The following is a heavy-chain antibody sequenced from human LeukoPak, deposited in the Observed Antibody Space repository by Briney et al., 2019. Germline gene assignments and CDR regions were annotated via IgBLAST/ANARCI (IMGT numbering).Heavy chain of an antibody. J-gene: IGHJ4*02. CDR3: ARGYSDFTYYFDY. CDR1: GFTFSSYA. Sequence: PGGSLRLSCAASGFTFSSYAMHWVRQAPGKGLEWVAVISYDGSNKYYADSVKGRFTISRDNSKNTLYLQMNSLRAEDTAVYYCARGYSDFTYYFDYWGQGTLVTVSS. CDR2: ISYDGSNK. V-gene: IGHV3-30*04. D-gene: IGHD4-11*01.